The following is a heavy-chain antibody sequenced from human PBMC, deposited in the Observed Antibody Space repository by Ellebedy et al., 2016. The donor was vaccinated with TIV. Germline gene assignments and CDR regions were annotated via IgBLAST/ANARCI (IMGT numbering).Heavy chain of an antibody. CDR3: AKDLDGSGSSH. CDR2: ISYDGSDK. Sequence: GGSLRLSXAASGFTFNSYGMHWVRQAPGKGLEWVAIISYDGSDKYYADSVKGRFTISRDNSKNTLYLQMNRLRPEDTAVYCCAKDLDGSGSSHWGQGTLVTVSS. D-gene: IGHD3-10*01. V-gene: IGHV3-30*18. CDR1: GFTFNSYG. J-gene: IGHJ4*02.